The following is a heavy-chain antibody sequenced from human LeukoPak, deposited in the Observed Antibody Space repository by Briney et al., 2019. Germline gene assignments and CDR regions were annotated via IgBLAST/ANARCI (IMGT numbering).Heavy chain of an antibody. CDR3: AKDIGGWLQLDYYYYGMDV. CDR2: ISWNSGSI. V-gene: IGHV3-9*01. Sequence: GGSLRLSCAASGFTFDDYAMHWVRQAPGKGLEWVSGISWNSGSIGYADSVKGRFTISRDNAKNSLYLEMSSLRAEDTALYSCAKDIGGWLQLDYYYYGMDVWGQGTTVTVSS. J-gene: IGHJ6*02. D-gene: IGHD5-24*01. CDR1: GFTFDDYA.